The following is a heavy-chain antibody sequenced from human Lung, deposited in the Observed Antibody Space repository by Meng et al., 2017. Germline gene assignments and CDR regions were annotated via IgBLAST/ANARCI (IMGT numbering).Heavy chain of an antibody. CDR2: INHSGST. CDR3: ARGPTTMAHDFDY. D-gene: IGHD4-11*01. V-gene: IGHV4-34*01. CDR1: GGSFSDYY. Sequence: QPNHWAAGSLNPPVPLSPTSVCSGGSFSDYYWSWIRQPQGKGLEWIGEINHSGSTNYNPSLESRATISVDTSQNNLSLKLSSVTAADSAVYYCARGPTTMAHDFDYWGQGTLVTVSS. J-gene: IGHJ4*02.